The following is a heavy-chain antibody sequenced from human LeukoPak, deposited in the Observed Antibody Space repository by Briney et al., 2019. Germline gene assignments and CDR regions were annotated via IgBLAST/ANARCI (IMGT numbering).Heavy chain of an antibody. CDR1: GGSISSYY. J-gene: IGHJ3*02. V-gene: IGHV4-59*01. CDR2: IYYSGST. Sequence: SETLSLTCTVSGGSISSYYWSWIRQPPGKGLEWIGYIYYSGSTNYNPSLKSRVTISVDTSKNQFSLKLRSVTAADTAVYYCASSQLERRAFDIWGQGTMVTVSS. D-gene: IGHD1-1*01. CDR3: ASSQLERRAFDI.